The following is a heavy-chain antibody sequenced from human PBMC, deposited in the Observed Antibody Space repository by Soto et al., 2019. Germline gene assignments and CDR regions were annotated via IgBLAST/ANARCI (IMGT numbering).Heavy chain of an antibody. CDR1: GGSISGYY. CDR2: IHYSGSS. V-gene: IGHV4-59*08. J-gene: IGHJ4*02. D-gene: IGHD1-1*01. CDR3: ARHSNEYRKSLDY. Sequence: PETLSLTCTVSGGSISGYYWSWIRQPPGKGLEWIAYIHYSGSSNSSPSLKSRVTISVDTSRNQFSLKLTSVTAADTAVYYCARHSNEYRKSLDYWGQGTLVTVSS.